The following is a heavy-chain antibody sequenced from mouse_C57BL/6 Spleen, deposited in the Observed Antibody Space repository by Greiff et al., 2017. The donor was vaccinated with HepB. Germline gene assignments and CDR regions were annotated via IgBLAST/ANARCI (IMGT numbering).Heavy chain of an antibody. D-gene: IGHD1-1*01. V-gene: IGHV1-82*01. J-gene: IGHJ1*03. CDR2: IYPGDGDT. CDR1: GYAFSSSW. Sequence: QVQLQQSGPELVKPGASVKISCKASGYAFSSSWMNWVKQRPGKGLEWIGRIYPGDGDTNYNGKFKGKATLTADKSSSTAYMQLSSLTSEDSAVCFCARGGVNYGSSYWYFDVWGTGTTVTVSS. CDR3: ARGGVNYGSSYWYFDV.